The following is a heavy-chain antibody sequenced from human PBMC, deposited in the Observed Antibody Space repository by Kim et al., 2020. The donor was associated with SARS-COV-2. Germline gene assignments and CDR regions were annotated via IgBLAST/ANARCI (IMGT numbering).Heavy chain of an antibody. D-gene: IGHD3-10*01. Sequence: TNYNPTLKSRVTISVDTSKNQFSLKLSSVTDADTAVYYCARRYYYGSKYYWGQGTLVTVSS. V-gene: IGHV4-34*01. CDR3: ARRYYYGSKYY. CDR2: T. J-gene: IGHJ4*02.